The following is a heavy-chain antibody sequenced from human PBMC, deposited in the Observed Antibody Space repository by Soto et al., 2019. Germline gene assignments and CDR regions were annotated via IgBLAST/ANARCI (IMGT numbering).Heavy chain of an antibody. Sequence: SGPTLVNPTPTLTLTCTFSGFSLSTSGVGVGWIRQPPGKALEWLALIYWNDDKRYSPSLKSRLTITKDTSKNQVVLTMTNMDAVDTTTYYCGCIAAAGGALDYWGQGTLVAVSS. V-gene: IGHV2-5*01. CDR2: IYWNDDK. D-gene: IGHD6-13*01. J-gene: IGHJ4*02. CDR1: GFSLSTSGVG. CDR3: GCIAAAGGALDY.